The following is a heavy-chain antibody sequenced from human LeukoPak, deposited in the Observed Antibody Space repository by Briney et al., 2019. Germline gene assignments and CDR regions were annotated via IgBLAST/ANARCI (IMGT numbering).Heavy chain of an antibody. CDR3: ARGHHVVVATATWASDAFDL. D-gene: IGHD2-21*02. J-gene: IGHJ3*01. CDR2: IYPGDSDS. V-gene: IGHV5-51*01. Sequence: GESLKISCKGSGYNFTSHWIGWVRQMPGKGLEWMGIIYPGDSDSRQSPSLRGQGTISADKSINTAYLQWNSLKASDTAMYYCARGHHVVVATATWASDAFDLWGQGTMVTVSS. CDR1: GYNFTSHW.